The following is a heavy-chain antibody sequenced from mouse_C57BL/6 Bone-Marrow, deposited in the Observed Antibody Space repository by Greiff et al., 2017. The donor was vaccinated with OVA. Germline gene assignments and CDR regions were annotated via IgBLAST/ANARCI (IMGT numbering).Heavy chain of an antibody. CDR3: ARHEIFYYDYDGYAMDY. CDR2: FYPGSGSI. D-gene: IGHD2-4*01. CDR1: GYTFTEYT. J-gene: IGHJ4*01. V-gene: IGHV1-62-2*01. Sequence: QVQLKQSGAELVKPGASVKLSCKASGYTFTEYTIHWVKQRSGQGLEWIGWFYPGSGSIKYNEKFKDKATLTADKSSSTVYMELSRLTSEDSAVYFCARHEIFYYDYDGYAMDYWGQRTSVTVSS.